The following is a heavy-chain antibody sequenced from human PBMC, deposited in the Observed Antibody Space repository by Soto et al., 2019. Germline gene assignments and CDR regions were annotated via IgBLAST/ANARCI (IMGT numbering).Heavy chain of an antibody. J-gene: IGHJ4*02. CDR1: GYTFTSYG. V-gene: IGHV1-18*01. Sequence: QVHLVQSGAEVKKPGASVKVSCKGSGYTFTSYGITWVRQAPGQGLEWMGWISAHNGNTDYAQKLQGRVTATRDTSTSTAYMELRSLRSDDTAVDYCARGRYGDYWGQGALVTVSS. CDR3: ARGRYGDY. D-gene: IGHD1-1*01. CDR2: ISAHNGNT.